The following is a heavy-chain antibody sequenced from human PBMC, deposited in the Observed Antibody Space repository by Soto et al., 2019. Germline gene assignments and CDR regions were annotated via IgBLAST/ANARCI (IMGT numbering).Heavy chain of an antibody. J-gene: IGHJ4*02. CDR1: GFTFSSYA. D-gene: IGHD3-10*01. V-gene: IGHV3-23*01. CDR2: ISGSGGST. CDR3: AKVGVLLWFGEDETVTSYYFDY. Sequence: GGSLRLSCAASGFTFSSYAMSWVRQAPGKGLEWVSAISGSGGSTYYADSVKGRFTISRDNSKNTRYLQMNSLRAEDTAVYYCAKVGVLLWFGEDETVTSYYFDYWGQGTLVTVSS.